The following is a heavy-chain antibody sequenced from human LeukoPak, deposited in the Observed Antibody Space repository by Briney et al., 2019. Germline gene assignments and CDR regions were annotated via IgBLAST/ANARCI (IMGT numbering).Heavy chain of an antibody. CDR3: ASLGLAARPVDY. Sequence: GGSLRLSCAASGFTFSDYYMSWIRQAPGKGLEWVSYISSSSSYTNYADSVKGRFTISRDNAKNSLYLQMNSLRAEDTAVYYCASLGLAARPVDYWGQGTLVTVSS. V-gene: IGHV3-11*03. D-gene: IGHD6-6*01. J-gene: IGHJ4*02. CDR2: ISSSSSYT. CDR1: GFTFSDYY.